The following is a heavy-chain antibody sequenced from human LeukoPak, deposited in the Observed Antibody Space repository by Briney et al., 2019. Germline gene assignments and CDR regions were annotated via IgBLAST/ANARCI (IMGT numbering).Heavy chain of an antibody. J-gene: IGHJ6*03. Sequence: GGSLRLSCAASGFTFSSYGMHWVRQAPGKGLEWVAFIRYDGSNKYYADSVKGRSTISRDNSKNTLYLQMNSLRAEDTAVYYCAKLPSTYSNYYYYMDVWGKGTTVTVSS. V-gene: IGHV3-30*02. CDR3: AKLPSTYSNYYYYMDV. CDR2: IRYDGSNK. CDR1: GFTFSSYG. D-gene: IGHD4-11*01.